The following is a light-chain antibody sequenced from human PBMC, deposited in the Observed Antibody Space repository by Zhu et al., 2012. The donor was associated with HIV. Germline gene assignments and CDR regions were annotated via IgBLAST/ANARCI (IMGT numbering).Light chain of an antibody. CDR2: GAS. V-gene: IGKV3-15*01. Sequence: ERVMTQSPATLSVSPGGRATLSCRASQSFGSTLAWYQHKPGQPPRLLIYGASTRAAGIPARFSGSGSGTEFTLTISGVQSEDFAVYYCQHYYNWLGTFGQGTKVEIK. CDR3: QHYYNWLGT. J-gene: IGKJ1*01. CDR1: QSFGST.